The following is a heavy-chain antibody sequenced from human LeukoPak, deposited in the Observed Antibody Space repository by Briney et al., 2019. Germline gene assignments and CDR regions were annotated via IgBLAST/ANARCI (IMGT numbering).Heavy chain of an antibody. D-gene: IGHD3-9*01. V-gene: IGHV3-48*04. CDR3: ARVDYDIPFWYFDL. CDR2: ISSSGSTI. J-gene: IGHJ2*01. CDR1: GFTFSSYA. Sequence: GGSLRLSCAASGFTFSSYAMSWVRQAPGRGLEWVSAISSSGSTIYYADSVKGRFTISRDNAKNSLYLQMNSLRAEDTAVYYCARVDYDIPFWYFDLWGRGTLVTVSS.